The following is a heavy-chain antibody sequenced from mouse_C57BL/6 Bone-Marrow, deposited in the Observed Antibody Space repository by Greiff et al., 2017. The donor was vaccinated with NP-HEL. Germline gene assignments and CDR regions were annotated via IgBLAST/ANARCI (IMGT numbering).Heavy chain of an antibody. V-gene: IGHV1-81*01. CDR1: GYTFTSYG. J-gene: IGHJ3*01. CDR2: IYPRSGNT. CDR3: ARRGWFAY. Sequence: VQGVESGAELARPGASVKLSCKASGYTFTSYGISWVKQRTGQGLEWIGEIYPRSGNTYYNEKFKGKATLTADKSSSTAYMELRSLTSEDSAVYFCARRGWFAYWGQGTLVTVSA.